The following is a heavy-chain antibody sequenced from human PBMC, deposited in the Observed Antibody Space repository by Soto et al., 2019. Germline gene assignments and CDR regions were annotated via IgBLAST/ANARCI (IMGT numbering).Heavy chain of an antibody. CDR2: IYHTGNA. CDR1: GFSISSSSYY. D-gene: IGHD3-22*01. V-gene: IGHV4-39*01. CDR3: ARDFFDSSDYTTNWFDP. J-gene: IGHJ5*02. Sequence: SETLSLTCTFSGFSISSSSYYWAWIRQPPGEGLEWIGSIYHTGNAYYNPSLKSRVTISVDTSKNQFSLKLTSVTAADAALYYCARDFFDSSDYTTNWFDPWGQGTLVTVSS.